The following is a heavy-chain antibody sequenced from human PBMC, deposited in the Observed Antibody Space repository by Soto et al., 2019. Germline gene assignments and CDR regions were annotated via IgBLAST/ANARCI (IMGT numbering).Heavy chain of an antibody. J-gene: IGHJ4*02. V-gene: IGHV4-39*07. CDR1: GGSISSSSYY. CDR2: INHSGST. CDR3: ARGGEDDYIWGSYRYITGATIDY. Sequence: SETLSLTCTVSGGSISSSSYYWGWIRQPPGKGLEWIGEINHSGSTNYNPSLKSRVTISVDTSKNQFSLKLSSVTAADTAVYYCARGGEDDYIWGSYRYITGATIDYWGQGTLVTVSS. D-gene: IGHD3-16*02.